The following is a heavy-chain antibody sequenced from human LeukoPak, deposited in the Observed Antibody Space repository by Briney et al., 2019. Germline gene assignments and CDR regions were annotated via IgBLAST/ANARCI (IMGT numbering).Heavy chain of an antibody. CDR2: ISAYNGNT. J-gene: IGHJ4*02. CDR1: GYTFTSYG. Sequence: ASVKVSCKASGYTFTSYGISWVRQAPGQGLEWMGWISAYNGNTNYAQKLQGRVTMTTDTSTSIAYMELRSLRSDDTAVYYCARGRYDSSGHYLIDYWGRGTLVTVSS. CDR3: ARGRYDSSGHYLIDY. V-gene: IGHV1-18*01. D-gene: IGHD3-22*01.